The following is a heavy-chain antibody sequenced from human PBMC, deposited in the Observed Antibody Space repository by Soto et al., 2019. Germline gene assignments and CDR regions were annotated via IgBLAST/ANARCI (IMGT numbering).Heavy chain of an antibody. CDR2: FYYSGST. J-gene: IGHJ4*02. Sequence: PSETLSLTCTVSGCSISSGSYYCGWIRQPPGKGLEWIGSFYYSGSTYYNPSLKSRVAISVDTSKNHFSLKLSSVTAADTAVYYCAITLSRYCSNGVCYAPSFDFWGQGTLVTVSS. CDR1: GCSISSGSYY. V-gene: IGHV4-39*02. CDR3: AITLSRYCSNGVCYAPSFDF. D-gene: IGHD2-8*01.